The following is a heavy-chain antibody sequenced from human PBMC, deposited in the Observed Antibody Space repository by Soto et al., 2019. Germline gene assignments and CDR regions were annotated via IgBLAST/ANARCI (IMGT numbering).Heavy chain of an antibody. D-gene: IGHD6-13*01. CDR2: IYYRGST. CDR1: GGSISSGDYY. V-gene: IGHV4-30-4*01. J-gene: IGHJ4*02. Sequence: QVQLQESGPGLVKPSQTLYLTCTVSGGSISSGDYYWSWIRQPRGKGLEWIGSIYYRGSTYYNPSLTSRVTLSVDTSKNQFSLKLNSVTAADTAVYYCASRHSSPYFDYWGQGTLVTVSS. CDR3: ASRHSSPYFDY.